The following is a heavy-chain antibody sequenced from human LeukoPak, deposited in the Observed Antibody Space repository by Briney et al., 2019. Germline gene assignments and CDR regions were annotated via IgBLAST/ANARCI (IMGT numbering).Heavy chain of an antibody. CDR2: IAYDGSNK. D-gene: IGHD3/OR15-3a*01. CDR1: GFTFGRYA. V-gene: IGHV3-30*04. J-gene: IGHJ4*02. Sequence: PGGSLRLSCTASGFTFGRYAMHWLRQAPGKGLEWVAVIAYDGSNKYSADSLKGQGRFTISRDNSKNTLYLQMNSLRAEDTAVYYCARDSSGTGYLVHFDYWGQGTLVTVSS. CDR3: ARDSSGTGYLVHFDY.